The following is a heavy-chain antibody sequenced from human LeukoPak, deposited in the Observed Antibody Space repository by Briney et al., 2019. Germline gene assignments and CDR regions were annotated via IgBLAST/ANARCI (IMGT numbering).Heavy chain of an antibody. CDR1: GFTFSTYS. D-gene: IGHD3-10*01. V-gene: IGHV3-21*01. CDR2: ISSTSNYI. Sequence: KAGGSLRLSCPASGFTFSTYSMNWVRQAPGKGLEWVSSISSTSNYIYYADSVKGRFTISRDNAKNSLYLQMNSLRAEDTAMYFCTREGMGRRAFDIWGQGTMVTVSS. CDR3: TREGMGRRAFDI. J-gene: IGHJ3*02.